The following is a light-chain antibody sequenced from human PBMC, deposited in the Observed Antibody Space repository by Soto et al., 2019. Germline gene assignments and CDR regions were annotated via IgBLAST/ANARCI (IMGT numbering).Light chain of an antibody. J-gene: IGKJ4*01. CDR3: QQYNNWTPLT. V-gene: IGKV3-15*01. CDR1: QSVSSN. CDR2: GAS. Sequence: EIVMTQSPATLSVSPGERATLSCRASQSVSSNLAWYQQKPGQAPRLLIYGASTRATGIPARFSGSESGTEFTLTISSLQSEAFAVYYCQQYNNWTPLTFGGGTKVEIK.